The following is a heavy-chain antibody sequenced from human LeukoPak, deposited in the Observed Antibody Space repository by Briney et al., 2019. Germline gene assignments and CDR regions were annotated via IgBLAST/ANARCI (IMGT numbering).Heavy chain of an antibody. D-gene: IGHD3-10*01. CDR2: IYTSGST. Sequence: PSETLSLTCTVSGGSISSYYWSWIRQPAGKGLEWIGRIYTSGSTNYNPSLKSRVTISVDTSKNQFSLKLSSVTAADTAVYYCARDYYYGSGYYFDYWGQETLVTVSS. V-gene: IGHV4-4*07. J-gene: IGHJ4*02. CDR1: GGSISSYY. CDR3: ARDYYYGSGYYFDY.